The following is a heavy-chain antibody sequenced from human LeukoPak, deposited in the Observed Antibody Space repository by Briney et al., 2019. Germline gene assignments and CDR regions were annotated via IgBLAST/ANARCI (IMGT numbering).Heavy chain of an antibody. CDR3: ARVLNYYDSSGYYLSY. CDR2: ISYDGSNE. D-gene: IGHD3-22*01. V-gene: IGHV3-30-3*01. Sequence: PGRSLRLSCAASGFTFSYYTMHWVRQAPGKGLEWVAVISYDGSNEYYADSVKGRFTISRDNSKNTLYLQMNSLRVEDTAVYYCARVLNYYDSSGYYLSYWGQGTLVTVSS. J-gene: IGHJ4*02. CDR1: GFTFSYYT.